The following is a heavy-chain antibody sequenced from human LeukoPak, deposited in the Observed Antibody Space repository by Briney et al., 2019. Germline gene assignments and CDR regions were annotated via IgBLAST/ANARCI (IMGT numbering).Heavy chain of an antibody. CDR3: ASHGGNFDAFDV. CDR2: TYYSGST. D-gene: IGHD4-23*01. Sequence: SETLSLTCAVSGGSISSRGYYWGWIRQPPGKELEWIMSTYYSGSTYYNPSLKSRVTISVDTSKNHFSLRLTSVTAADTAVYYCASHGGNFDAFDVWGQGTMVAVSS. CDR1: GGSISSRGYY. J-gene: IGHJ3*01. V-gene: IGHV4-39*02.